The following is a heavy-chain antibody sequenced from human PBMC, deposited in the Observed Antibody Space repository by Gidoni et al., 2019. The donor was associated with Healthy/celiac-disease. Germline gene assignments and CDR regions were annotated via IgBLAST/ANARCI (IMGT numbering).Heavy chain of an antibody. D-gene: IGHD1-7*01. CDR1: GGSTSSSSYY. Sequence: QLQLQESGPGLVKPSETLSLTCTVSGGSTSSSSYYWGWIRQPPGKGLEWIGSIYYSGSTSYNPSLKSRVTISVDTSKNQFSLKLSSVTAADTAVYYCATTNGNSGLGDFDYWGQGTLVTVSS. J-gene: IGHJ4*02. V-gene: IGHV4-39*01. CDR2: IYYSGST. CDR3: ATTNGNSGLGDFDY.